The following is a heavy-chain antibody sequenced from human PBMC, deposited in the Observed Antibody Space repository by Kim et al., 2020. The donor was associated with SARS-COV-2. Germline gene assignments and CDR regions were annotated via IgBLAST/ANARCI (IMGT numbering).Heavy chain of an antibody. CDR2: INSDGSST. CDR1: GFTFSSYW. Sequence: GGSLRLSCAASGFTFSSYWMHWVRQAPGKGLVWVSRINSDGSSTSYADSVKGRFTISRDNAKNTLYLQMNSLRAEDTAVYYCARDGIAVAGPQGYYYYGMDVWGQGTTVTVSS. J-gene: IGHJ6*02. V-gene: IGHV3-74*01. D-gene: IGHD6-19*01. CDR3: ARDGIAVAGPQGYYYYGMDV.